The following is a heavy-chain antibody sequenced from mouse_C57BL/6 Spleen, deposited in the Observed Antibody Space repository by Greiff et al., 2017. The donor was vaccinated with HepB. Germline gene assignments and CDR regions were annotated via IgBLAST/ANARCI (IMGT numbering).Heavy chain of an antibody. D-gene: IGHD1-1*01. CDR3: ARGGSSSYYFDY. CDR2: ISSGSSTI. CDR1: GFTFSDYG. V-gene: IGHV5-17*01. J-gene: IGHJ2*01. Sequence: EVKVVESGGGLVKPGGSLKLSCAASGFTFSDYGMHWVRQAPEKGLEWVAYISSGSSTIYYADTVKGRFTISRDNAKNTLFLQMTSLRSEDTAMYYCARGGSSSYYFDYWGQGTTLTVSS.